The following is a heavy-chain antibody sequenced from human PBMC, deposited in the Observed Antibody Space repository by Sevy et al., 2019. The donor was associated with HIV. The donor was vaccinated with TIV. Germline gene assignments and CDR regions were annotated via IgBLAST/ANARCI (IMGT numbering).Heavy chain of an antibody. Sequence: GGSLRLSCVASGFTFSSYWMTWVRQAPGKGLEWVANIKQDMSEKYYADSVKGRFTISRDNARNSLYLQMESLRAEDTAVYYCARAQQVTMLVVIGGLYFDFWGQGTLVTVSS. D-gene: IGHD3-22*01. CDR2: IKQDMSEK. CDR3: ARAQQVTMLVVIGGLYFDF. J-gene: IGHJ4*02. CDR1: GFTFSSYW. V-gene: IGHV3-7*01.